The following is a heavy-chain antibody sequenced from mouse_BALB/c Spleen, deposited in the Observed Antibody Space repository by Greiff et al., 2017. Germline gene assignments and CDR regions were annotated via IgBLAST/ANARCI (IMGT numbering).Heavy chain of an antibody. D-gene: IGHD2-1*01. CDR1: GFTFSSFG. CDR2: ISSGSSTI. CDR3: ARERPSGNYYFDY. J-gene: IGHJ2*01. Sequence: EVQVVESGGGLVQPGGSRKLSCAASGFTFSSFGMHWVRQAPEKGLEWVAYISSGSSTIYYADTVKGRFTISRDNPKNTLFLQMTSLRSEDTAMYYCARERPSGNYYFDYWGQGTTLTVSS. V-gene: IGHV5-17*02.